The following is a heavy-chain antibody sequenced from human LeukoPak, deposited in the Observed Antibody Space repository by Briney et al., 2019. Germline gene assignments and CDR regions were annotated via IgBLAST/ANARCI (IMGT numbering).Heavy chain of an antibody. Sequence: SETLSLSCTCTGCSISSYGWSWIRQSPAKGLEWLGYMCYSGSTSYNPSIKCRVTIAVDTSNNQFSLKLSSVIAADTAVYYCARHSLRGSGCAGIEFDYWGQGKLVTVSS. V-gene: IGHV4-59*08. CDR3: ARHSLRGSGCAGIEFDY. CDR2: MCYSGST. D-gene: IGHD6-19*01. CDR1: GCSISSYG. J-gene: IGHJ4*02.